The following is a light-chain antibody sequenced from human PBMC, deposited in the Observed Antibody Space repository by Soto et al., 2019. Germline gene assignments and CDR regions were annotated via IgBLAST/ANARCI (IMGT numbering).Light chain of an antibody. V-gene: IGLV2-8*01. CDR2: EVS. J-gene: IGLJ2*01. CDR1: SSDVGAYNY. CDR3: SSYPGTNNLVV. Sequence: QSALTQPPSASGSPGQSVNISCTGTSSDVGAYNYVSWYQQHPGKAPKLMIYEVSKRPSGVPDRFSGSKSGNTASLTVSGLQAEDEADYYCSSYPGTNNLVVFGGGTKVTVL.